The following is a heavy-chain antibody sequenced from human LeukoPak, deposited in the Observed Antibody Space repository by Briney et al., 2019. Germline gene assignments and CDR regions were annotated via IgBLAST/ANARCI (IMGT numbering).Heavy chain of an antibody. D-gene: IGHD4-17*01. J-gene: IGHJ4*02. CDR2: IISSGSTI. V-gene: IGHV3-11*01. Sequence: PGGSLRLSCAASGFTFSDYYMSWIRQAPGKGLEWVSYIISSGSTIYYADSLKGRFTISRDNAKNSLYLQMNSLRAEDTAVYYCARVVYGDYGLGCFDYWGQGTLVTVSS. CDR3: ARVVYGDYGLGCFDY. CDR1: GFTFSDYY.